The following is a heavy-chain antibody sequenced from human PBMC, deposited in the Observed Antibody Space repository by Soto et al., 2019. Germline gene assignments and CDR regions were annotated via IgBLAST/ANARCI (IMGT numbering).Heavy chain of an antibody. CDR1: GYTFTLFG. CDR3: ARRGQYRYFDY. J-gene: IGHJ4*02. Sequence: QVQLVQSGAEVKKPGASVKVSCTTSGYTFTLFGITWVRQAPGQGLEWMGWISPYNGDTKYAEKLEGRVTLTTDTSTDTAYMELTSLTSDDTAEYYCARRGQYRYFDYWGQGTLVTVSS. D-gene: IGHD2-2*02. V-gene: IGHV1-18*01. CDR2: ISPYNGDT.